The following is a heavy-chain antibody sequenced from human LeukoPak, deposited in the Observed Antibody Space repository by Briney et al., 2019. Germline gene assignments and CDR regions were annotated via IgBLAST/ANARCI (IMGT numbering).Heavy chain of an antibody. J-gene: IGHJ4*02. V-gene: IGHV1-69*13. CDR3: AREGRGNYFDY. CDR2: IIPIFGAA. Sequence: SVKVSCTASGDTISNYATHWIRQAPGQGLEWMGGIIPIFGAANFAQKFQGRVTITADDSTSTVYMELSSLRPDDSAMYYCAREGRGNYFDYWGQGTLVTVSS. CDR1: GDTISNYA.